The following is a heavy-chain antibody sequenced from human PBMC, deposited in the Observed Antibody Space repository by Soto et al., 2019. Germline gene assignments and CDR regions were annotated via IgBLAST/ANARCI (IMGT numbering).Heavy chain of an antibody. V-gene: IGHV3-30-3*01. CDR2: ISYDGSNK. CDR3: ARVRYSDCFDY. J-gene: IGHJ4*02. Sequence: GGSLRLSCAASGFTFSSYAMHWVRQAPGKGLEWVAVISYDGSNKYYADSVKGRFTISRDNSKNTLYLQMNSLRAEDTAVYYCARVRYSDCFDYWGQGTLVTVSS. CDR1: GFTFSSYA. D-gene: IGHD1-1*01.